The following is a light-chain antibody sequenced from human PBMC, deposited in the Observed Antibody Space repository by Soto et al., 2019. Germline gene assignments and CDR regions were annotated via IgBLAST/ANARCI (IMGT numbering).Light chain of an antibody. CDR2: TNN. Sequence: QSVLTQPPSASGTPGQRVPISCSGRNSNIGSNFVYWYQQVPGTAPKLLIYTNNQRPSGVPDRFSGSKSATSASLAIGGLRSEDEADYYCAAWDDSLSGWVFGGGTKLTVL. CDR3: AAWDDSLSGWV. CDR1: NSNIGSNF. V-gene: IGLV1-47*01. J-gene: IGLJ3*02.